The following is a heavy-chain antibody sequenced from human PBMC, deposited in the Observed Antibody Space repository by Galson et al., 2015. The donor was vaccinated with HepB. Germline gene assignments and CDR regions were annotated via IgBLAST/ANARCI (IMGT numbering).Heavy chain of an antibody. J-gene: IGHJ6*02. V-gene: IGHV3-13*01. CDR2: IGTAGDT. CDR3: ARSDFWRNGMDV. CDR1: GFTFSNYA. Sequence: SLRLSCAASGFTFSNYAMSWVRQAPGKGLEWVSAIGTAGDTYYSGSVKGRFTISRENAKNSLYLQMNSLRAGDTAVYYCARSDFWRNGMDVWGQGTTVTVSS. D-gene: IGHD3-3*01.